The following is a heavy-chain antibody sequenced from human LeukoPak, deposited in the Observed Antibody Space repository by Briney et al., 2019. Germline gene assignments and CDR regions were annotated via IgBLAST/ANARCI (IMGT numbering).Heavy chain of an antibody. CDR2: ISWNSGII. CDR1: GFTFDDYA. CDR3: AKASHSRYCSGGSCYFDY. Sequence: GGSMRLSCVASGFTFDDYAMHWVRQAPGKGLEWVSGISWNSGIIGHADSVKGRFTISRDNAKNSLYLQMNSLRAEDTALYYCAKASHSRYCSGGSCYFDYWGQGTLVPVSS. V-gene: IGHV3-9*01. D-gene: IGHD2-15*01. J-gene: IGHJ4*02.